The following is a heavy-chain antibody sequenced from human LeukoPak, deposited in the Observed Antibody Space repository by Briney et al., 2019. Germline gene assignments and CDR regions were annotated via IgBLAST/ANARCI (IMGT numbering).Heavy chain of an antibody. CDR1: GGSISSSTYY. Sequence: SETLSLTCTVSGGSISSSTYYWGWIRQPPGKGLEWIGSIYYSGTTYYNPSLRSRVTISVDTSETQFSLKLSSVTAADTAVYYCARRESSGWYFDYWGQGTLVTVSS. D-gene: IGHD6-19*01. V-gene: IGHV4-39*01. J-gene: IGHJ4*02. CDR2: IYYSGTT. CDR3: ARRESSGWYFDY.